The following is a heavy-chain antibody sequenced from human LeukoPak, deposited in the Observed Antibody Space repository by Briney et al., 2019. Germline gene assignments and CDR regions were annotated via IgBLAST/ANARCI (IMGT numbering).Heavy chain of an antibody. J-gene: IGHJ4*02. V-gene: IGHV3-21*01. CDR3: ARLGGIVVVPAAMFDY. D-gene: IGHD2-2*01. CDR2: ISSSSSYI. CDR1: GFTFSSYS. Sequence: GGSLRLSCAASGFTFSSYSMNWVRQAPGKGLEWVSSISSSSSYIYYADSVKGRFTISRDNAKNSLYLQMNSLRAEDTAVYYCARLGGIVVVPAAMFDYWGQGTLSPSPQ.